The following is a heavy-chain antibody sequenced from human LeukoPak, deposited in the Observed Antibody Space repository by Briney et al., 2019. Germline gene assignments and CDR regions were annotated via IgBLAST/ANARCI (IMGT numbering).Heavy chain of an antibody. CDR3: ARDNSVGDYAWWFDP. CDR1: GYSFADYY. V-gene: IGHV1-2*02. D-gene: IGHD1-26*01. J-gene: IGHJ5*02. Sequence: ASVKVSCKASGYSFADYYMHWVRQAPGQGLEWMGWIKPNSGGTRSAQKFQGRVTMTRDTSISTAYMELSSLRSEDTAVYYCARDNSVGDYAWWFDPWGQGTLVTVSS. CDR2: IKPNSGGT.